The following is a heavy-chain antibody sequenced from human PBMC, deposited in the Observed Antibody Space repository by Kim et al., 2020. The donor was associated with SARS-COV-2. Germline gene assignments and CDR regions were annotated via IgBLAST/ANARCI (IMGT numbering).Heavy chain of an antibody. CDR2: INPSGGST. J-gene: IGHJ4*02. CDR3: ARGGYYYDSSGYQDSFDY. CDR1: GYTFTSYY. Sequence: ASVKVSCKASGYTFTSYYMHWVRQAPGQGLEWMGIINPSGGSTSYAQKFQGRVTMTRDTSTSTVYMELSSLRSEDTAVYYCARGGYYYDSSGYQDSFDYWGQGTLVTVSS. D-gene: IGHD3-22*01. V-gene: IGHV1-46*01.